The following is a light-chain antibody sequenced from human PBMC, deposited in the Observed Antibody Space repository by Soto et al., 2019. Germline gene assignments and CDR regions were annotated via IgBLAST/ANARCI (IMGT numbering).Light chain of an antibody. Sequence: DIQMTQSPFSLSASVGDRVTITCRASQIISSYLNRYQQKPGKPPKLLIYAAVSLQSGGPSRFSGSGSGTDFTLTISSLQPEDFATYSCQQSYNSPQTFGQGTRLEIK. J-gene: IGKJ5*01. V-gene: IGKV1-39*01. CDR3: QQSYNSPQT. CDR1: QIISSY. CDR2: AAV.